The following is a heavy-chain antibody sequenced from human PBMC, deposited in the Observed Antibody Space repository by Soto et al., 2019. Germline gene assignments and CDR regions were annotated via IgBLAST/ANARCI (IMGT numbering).Heavy chain of an antibody. Sequence: GGSLRLSCTASGFTFGDYAMSWFRQAPGKGLEWVGFIRSKAYGGTTEYAASVKGRFTISRDDSKSIAYLQMNSLKTEDTAVYYCTRSQPYYYDSSGYLSAWGQGTLVTVSS. CDR3: TRSQPYYYDSSGYLSA. CDR1: GFTFGDYA. D-gene: IGHD3-22*01. V-gene: IGHV3-49*03. J-gene: IGHJ4*02. CDR2: IRSKAYGGTT.